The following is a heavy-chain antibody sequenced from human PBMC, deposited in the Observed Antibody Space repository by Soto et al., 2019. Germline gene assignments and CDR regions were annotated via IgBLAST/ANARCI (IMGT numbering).Heavy chain of an antibody. CDR1: GYTFTNYA. Sequence: QVQLVQSGAEEKKPGASVKVSCKASGYTFTNYAMHWVRQAPGQRLEWMGWINAGNGNTKYSQKFQGRVTITRATSGSTAYMELSSLRSEDTAVYYCARVSGYYLPDYWGQGTLVTVSS. V-gene: IGHV1-3*05. D-gene: IGHD5-12*01. CDR2: INAGNGNT. J-gene: IGHJ4*02. CDR3: ARVSGYYLPDY.